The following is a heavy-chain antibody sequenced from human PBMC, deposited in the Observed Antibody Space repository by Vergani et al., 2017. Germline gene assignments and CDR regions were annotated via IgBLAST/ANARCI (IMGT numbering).Heavy chain of an antibody. CDR1: GDSISRSHYY. Sequence: QLQLQESGPGLVKPSETLSLSCRVSGDSISRSHYYWGFIRQPPGKGLEWIGSISSSGSPYYNPTLKSRLAFSVDTTKNLFSLRLMSVTATDTGMYYCAVPVGPSAIADGYHVWGQGTMVTVS. D-gene: IGHD2-2*01. CDR3: AVPVGPSAIADGYHV. V-gene: IGHV4-39*02. CDR2: ISSSGSP. J-gene: IGHJ3*01.